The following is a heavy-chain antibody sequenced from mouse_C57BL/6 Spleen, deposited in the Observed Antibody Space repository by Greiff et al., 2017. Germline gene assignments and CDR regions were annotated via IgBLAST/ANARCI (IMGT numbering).Heavy chain of an antibody. CDR3: ARSDGYYVYYAMDY. Sequence: VQLQESGPGLVAPSQSLSITCTVSGFSLTSYAISWVRQPPGKGLEWLGVIWTGGGTNYNSALKSRLSISKDNSKSQVFLKMNSLQTDDTARYYCARSDGYYVYYAMDYWGQGTSVTVSS. CDR2: IWTGGGT. CDR1: GFSLTSYA. D-gene: IGHD2-3*01. J-gene: IGHJ4*01. V-gene: IGHV2-9-1*01.